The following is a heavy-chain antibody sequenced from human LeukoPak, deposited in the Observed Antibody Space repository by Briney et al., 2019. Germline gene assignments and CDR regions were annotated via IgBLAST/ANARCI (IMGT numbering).Heavy chain of an antibody. J-gene: IGHJ4*02. Sequence: EASVKVSCKASGGTFSSYAIRWVRQAPGQGLGWMGGIIHIFGTANYAQKFQGRVTITADESTSTAYMELSSLRSEDTAVYYCARDQGYSYGPRKYYFDYWGQGTLVTVSS. V-gene: IGHV1-69*13. CDR1: GGTFSSYA. CDR2: IIHIFGTA. D-gene: IGHD5-18*01. CDR3: ARDQGYSYGPRKYYFDY.